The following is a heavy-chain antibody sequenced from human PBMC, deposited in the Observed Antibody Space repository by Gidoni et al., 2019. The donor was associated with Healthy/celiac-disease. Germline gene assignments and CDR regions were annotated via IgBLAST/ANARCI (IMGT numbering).Heavy chain of an antibody. CDR2: IYHSGST. V-gene: IGHV4-30-2*01. Sequence: LQLQESGSGLEKPSQTMSRTCEVSGGSISSGGYSWSWIRQPPGKGREWIGYIYHSGSTYYIPSLKSRVTISVDRSKNQFSLKLSSVTAADTAVYYCARGHAYCDYEGDYFDYWGQGTLVTVSS. CDR3: ARGHAYCDYEGDYFDY. CDR1: GGSISSGGYS. J-gene: IGHJ4*02. D-gene: IGHD4-17*01.